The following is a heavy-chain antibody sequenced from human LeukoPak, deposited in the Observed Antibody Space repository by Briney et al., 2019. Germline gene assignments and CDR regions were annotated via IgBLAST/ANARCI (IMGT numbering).Heavy chain of an antibody. J-gene: IGHJ4*02. CDR1: GGSFSGHY. D-gene: IGHD3-10*01. CDR3: ARGVSSGSNY. CDR2: INHGGVT. V-gene: IGHV4-34*01. Sequence: PSETLSLTCGVSGGSFSGHYWTWLRQTPGKGLGWMGEINHGGVTNYNPSLKSRVTISVDTSKNQFSLKLSSVTAADTAVYYCARGVSSGSNYWGQGALVTVSS.